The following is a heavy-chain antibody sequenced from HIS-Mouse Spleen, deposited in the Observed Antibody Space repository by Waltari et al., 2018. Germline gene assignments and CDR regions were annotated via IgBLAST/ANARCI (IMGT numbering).Heavy chain of an antibody. CDR1: GASFSGSY. V-gene: IGHV4-34*01. CDR2: INHSGST. CDR3: ARDYSNYLYYFDY. D-gene: IGHD4-4*01. Sequence: QVQLQQWGAGLLKPSETLSLTFAVYGASFSGSYWSWIRQPPGTGLEWIGEINHSGSTNYNPSLKSRVTISVDTSKNQFSLKLSSVTAADTAVYYCARDYSNYLYYFDYWGQGTLVTVSS. J-gene: IGHJ4*02.